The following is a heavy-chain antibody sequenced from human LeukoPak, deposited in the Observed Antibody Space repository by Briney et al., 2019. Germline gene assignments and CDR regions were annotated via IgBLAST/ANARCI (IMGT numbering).Heavy chain of an antibody. V-gene: IGHV3-23*01. D-gene: IGHD5-18*01. Sequence: QAGGSLRLSCAASGFTFSSYGMSWVRQAPGKGLEWVSAISGSGGSTYYADSVKGRFTISRDNSKNTLYLQMNSLRAEDTAVYYCAKARIPRIQLWLSDYWGQGTLVTVSS. CDR2: ISGSGGST. J-gene: IGHJ4*02. CDR3: AKARIPRIQLWLSDY. CDR1: GFTFSSYG.